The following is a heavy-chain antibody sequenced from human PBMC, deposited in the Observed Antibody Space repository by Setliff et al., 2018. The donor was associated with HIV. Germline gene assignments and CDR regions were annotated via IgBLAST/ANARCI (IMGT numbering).Heavy chain of an antibody. CDR1: GLTLSNSA. CDR2: IQSGGII. D-gene: IGHD3-22*01. V-gene: IGHV3-23*01. CDR3: AKLDYYDYSGSWARKSAIDF. J-gene: IGHJ3*01. Sequence: ESLRLSCAASGLTLSNSAMTWVRQKPGRGLEWVSLIQSGGIIYYADSVKGRFTISRDSSSNTLSLQMTSLRAEDTALYYCAKLDYYDYSGSWARKSAIDFWGRGTMVTVSS.